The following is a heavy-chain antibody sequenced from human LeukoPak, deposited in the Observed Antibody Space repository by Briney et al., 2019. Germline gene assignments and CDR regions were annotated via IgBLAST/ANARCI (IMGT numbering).Heavy chain of an antibody. J-gene: IGHJ6*03. CDR2: IIPIFGTA. CDR1: GGTFSSYA. V-gene: IGHV1-69*05. D-gene: IGHD5-12*01. Sequence: SVKVSCKAAGGTFSSYAISWVRQAPGQGLEWMGGIIPIFGTANYAQKFQGRVTITTDESTSTAYMELSSLRSEDTAVYYCAREGIRDIMATRFYYYYYMDVWGKGTTVTVSS. CDR3: AREGIRDIMATRFYYYYYMDV.